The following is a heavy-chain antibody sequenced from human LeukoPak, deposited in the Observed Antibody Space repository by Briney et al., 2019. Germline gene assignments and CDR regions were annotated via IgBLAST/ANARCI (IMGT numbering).Heavy chain of an antibody. CDR3: ARGTPSCSSASCYNY. V-gene: IGHV1-69*04. D-gene: IGHD2-2*02. CDR2: IIPILGIA. Sequence: GSSVKVSCKASGGTFSSYAISWVRQAPGQGLEWMGRIIPILGIANYAQKFQGRVTITADKSTSTAYMELSSLTSDDTAVYYCARGTPSCSSASCYNYWGQGTLLTVSS. J-gene: IGHJ4*02. CDR1: GGTFSSYA.